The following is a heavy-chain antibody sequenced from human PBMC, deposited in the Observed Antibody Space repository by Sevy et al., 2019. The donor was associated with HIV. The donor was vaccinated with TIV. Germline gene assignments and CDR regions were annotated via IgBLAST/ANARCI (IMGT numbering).Heavy chain of an antibody. D-gene: IGHD4-17*01. CDR2: IYYSGST. CDR3: ARSIYGDYYYYYYYGMDV. CDR1: GGSISSSSYY. J-gene: IGHJ6*02. Sequence: SETLSLTCTVSGGSISSSSYYWGWIRQPPGKGLEWIGSIYYSGSTYYHPSLKSRVTISVDTSKNQFSLKLSSVTAADTAVYYCARSIYGDYYYYYYYGMDVWGQGTTVTVSS. V-gene: IGHV4-39*01.